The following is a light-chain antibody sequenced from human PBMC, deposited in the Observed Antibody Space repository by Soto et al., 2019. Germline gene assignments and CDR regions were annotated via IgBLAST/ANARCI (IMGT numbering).Light chain of an antibody. Sequence: EIVLTQSPGTLSLSPGERATLSCRASQSISSTYLAWYQQKPGQAPRLLIYAASSRATGIPDRFSGSGSGTDFTVTISRLEPEDFAVYYCQQYGSSPRFTFGPGTKVDIK. CDR3: QQYGSSPRFT. CDR1: QSISSTY. CDR2: AAS. V-gene: IGKV3-20*01. J-gene: IGKJ3*01.